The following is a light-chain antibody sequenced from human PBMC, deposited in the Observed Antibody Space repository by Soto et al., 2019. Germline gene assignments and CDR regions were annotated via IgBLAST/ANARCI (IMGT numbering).Light chain of an antibody. Sequence: EIVLTQSPSTLSLSPGERVTLSCRASQSVSSSYLAWYQQKPGQAPRLLLYGASRRATGIPDRFSGSGSGTDFTLTISRLEPEDFAVYYCQQHGSSPRTFGQGTKVEIK. CDR1: QSVSSSY. CDR3: QQHGSSPRT. V-gene: IGKV3-20*01. CDR2: GAS. J-gene: IGKJ1*01.